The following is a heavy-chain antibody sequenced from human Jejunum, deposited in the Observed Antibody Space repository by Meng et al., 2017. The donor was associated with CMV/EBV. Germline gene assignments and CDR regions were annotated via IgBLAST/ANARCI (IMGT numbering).Heavy chain of an antibody. J-gene: IGHJ4*02. CDR1: GFPFSNCY. CDR2: ISGDGSDL. V-gene: IGHV3-11*04. CDR3: VRDILRVGITYYFDY. D-gene: IGHD1-26*01. Sequence: GFPFSNCYMSWVRLAPGKGLEWISYISGDGSDLFHGDSVRGRFTISRDNAKNSLYLQINSLRVEDTAVYYCVRDILRVGITYYFDYWGQGTLVTVSS.